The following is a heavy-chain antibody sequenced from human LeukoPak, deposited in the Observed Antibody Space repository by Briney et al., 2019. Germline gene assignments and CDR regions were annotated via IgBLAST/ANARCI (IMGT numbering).Heavy chain of an antibody. Sequence: PGGSLRLSCAASGFTFSTYRIHWVRQVPGKGLEWVAVISYDRSDKYYADSVKGRFTISRDNSKNTLYLQMNSLRPEDTAEYYCARGLGTPGPGKVHYYYMDVWGKGTTVTVSS. CDR3: ARGLGTPGPGKVHYYYMDV. CDR2: ISYDRSDK. J-gene: IGHJ6*03. D-gene: IGHD1-14*01. V-gene: IGHV3-30*04. CDR1: GFTFSTYR.